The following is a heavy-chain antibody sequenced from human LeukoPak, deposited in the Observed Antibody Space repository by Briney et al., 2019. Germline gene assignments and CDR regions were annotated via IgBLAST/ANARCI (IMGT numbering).Heavy chain of an antibody. V-gene: IGHV4-59*01. J-gene: IGHJ6*03. CDR3: ARDSYHRIANNKHWGYYYYMDV. CDR2: IYYSGST. CDR1: GGSISSYY. D-gene: IGHD7-27*01. Sequence: PSETLSLTCTVSGGSISSYYWSWIRQPPGKGLEWIGYIYYSGSTNYNPSPKSRVTISVDTSKNQFSLKLSSVTAAETAVYYCARDSYHRIANNKHWGYYYYMDVWGKGTTVTVSS.